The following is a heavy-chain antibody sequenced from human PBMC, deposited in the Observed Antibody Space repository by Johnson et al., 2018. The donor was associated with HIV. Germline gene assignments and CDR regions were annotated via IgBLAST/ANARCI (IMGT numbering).Heavy chain of an antibody. CDR2: IYSGGST. Sequence: VQLVESGGGLVQHGRSLRLSCAASGFTFDDYAMHWVRQAPGKGLEWVSGIYSGGSTYYADSVKGRFTISRDNSKNTLYLQMNSLRAEDTAVYYCARASTAGPDKGLDYVGAFDIWGQGTMVTVSS. CDR1: GFTFDDYA. J-gene: IGHJ3*02. V-gene: IGHV3-66*02. D-gene: IGHD4-17*01. CDR3: ARASTAGPDKGLDYVGAFDI.